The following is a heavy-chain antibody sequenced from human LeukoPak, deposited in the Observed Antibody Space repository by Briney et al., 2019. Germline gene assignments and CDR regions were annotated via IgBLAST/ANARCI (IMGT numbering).Heavy chain of an antibody. D-gene: IGHD4-23*01. CDR2: INSNSGGT. CDR1: GYTFTGYF. CDR3: AKTRYGGNPLGAFDI. J-gene: IGHJ3*02. Sequence: ASVKVSCKASGYTFTGYFMHWVRQAPGQGLEWMGWINSNSGGTNSAQNFQGKVTMTRDTSISTAYMELSGLRSDDTAVYYCAKTRYGGNPLGAFDIWGQGTMVTVSS. V-gene: IGHV1-2*02.